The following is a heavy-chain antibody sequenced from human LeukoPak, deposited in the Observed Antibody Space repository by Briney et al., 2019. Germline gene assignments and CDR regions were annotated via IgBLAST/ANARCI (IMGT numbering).Heavy chain of an antibody. J-gene: IGHJ4*02. CDR3: ARDLDYYDSSGIPH. D-gene: IGHD3-22*01. V-gene: IGHV4-61*02. Sequence: SQTLSLTCTVSGGSISSGSYYWSWIRQPAGKGLEWIERIYTSGSTNYNPSLKSRVTISVDTSKNQFSLKLSSVTAADTAVYYCARDLDYYDSSGIPHWGQGTLVTVS. CDR1: GGSISSGSYY. CDR2: IYTSGST.